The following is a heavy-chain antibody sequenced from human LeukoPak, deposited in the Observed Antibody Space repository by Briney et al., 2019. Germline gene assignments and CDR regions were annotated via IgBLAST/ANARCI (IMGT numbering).Heavy chain of an antibody. D-gene: IGHD5-18*01. CDR3: ARAMGIQPWLLSSSVWFDY. J-gene: IGHJ4*02. CDR2: INHSGST. V-gene: IGHV4-34*01. CDR1: GGSFSGYY. Sequence: SETLSLTCAVYGGSFSGYYWSWIRQPPGKGLEWIGEINHSGSTNYNPSLKSRVTISVDTSKNQFSLKLSSVTAADTAVYYCARAMGIQPWLLSSSVWFDYWGQGTLVTVSS.